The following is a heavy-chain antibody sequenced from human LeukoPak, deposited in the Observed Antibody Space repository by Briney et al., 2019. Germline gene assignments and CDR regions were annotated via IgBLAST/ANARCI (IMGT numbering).Heavy chain of an antibody. CDR3: ARGSKGIVVVPAAEHPSFDL. V-gene: IGHV4-34*01. Sequence: SETLSLTCAVYGGSFSDYSWSWIRQPPGRGLEWIGEINHSGGTNHNPSLMSRVIMSVDTSKNQFSLKLSSVTAADTAVYYCARGSKGIVVVPAAEHPSFDLWGRGTLVTVSS. CDR1: GGSFSDYS. D-gene: IGHD2-2*01. J-gene: IGHJ2*01. CDR2: INHSGGT.